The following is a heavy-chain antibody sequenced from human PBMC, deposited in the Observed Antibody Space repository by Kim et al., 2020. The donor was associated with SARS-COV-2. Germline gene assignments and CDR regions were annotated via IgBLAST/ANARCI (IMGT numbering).Heavy chain of an antibody. CDR1: GGSISSSYYY. CDR2: IYYSGKT. V-gene: IGHV4-39*01. D-gene: IGHD4-17*01. Sequence: SETQSLTCTVSGGSISSSYYYWDWIRQPPGKGLEWIGSIYYSGKTYYNSSLKSRVTISVDTSKNQFSLKLSSVTAADTAMYYCARYHYGHSGDDAFDIWGQGTMVTVSS. J-gene: IGHJ3*02. CDR3: ARYHYGHSGDDAFDI.